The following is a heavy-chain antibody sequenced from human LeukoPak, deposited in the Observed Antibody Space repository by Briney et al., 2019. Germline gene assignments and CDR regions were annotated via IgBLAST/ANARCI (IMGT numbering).Heavy chain of an antibody. CDR1: GFTFSSYS. CDR2: ISSSSSYI. CDR3: AREEGLGELPHYFDY. J-gene: IGHJ4*02. D-gene: IGHD1-26*01. Sequence: GGSLRLSCAASGFTFSSYSMNWVRQAPGKGLEWVSSISSSSSYIYYADSVKGRFTISRDNAKNSLYLQMNSLRAEDTAVYYCAREEGLGELPHYFDYWGQGTLVTVSS. V-gene: IGHV3-21*01.